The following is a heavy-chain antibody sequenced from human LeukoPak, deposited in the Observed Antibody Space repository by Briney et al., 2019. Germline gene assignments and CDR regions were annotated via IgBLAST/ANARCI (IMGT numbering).Heavy chain of an antibody. D-gene: IGHD6-25*01. Sequence: ASVKVSCKASGYTFTSYYMHWVRQAPGQGLEWMGIINPSGGSTSYAQKFQGRVTITRNTSISTAYMELSSLGSEDTAVYYCARVFSATDYYYYYYMDVWGKGTTVTVSS. CDR1: GYTFTSYY. CDR3: ARVFSATDYYYYYYMDV. V-gene: IGHV1-46*01. CDR2: INPSGGST. J-gene: IGHJ6*03.